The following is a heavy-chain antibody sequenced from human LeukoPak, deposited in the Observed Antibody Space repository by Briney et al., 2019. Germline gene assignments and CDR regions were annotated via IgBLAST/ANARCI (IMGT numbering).Heavy chain of an antibody. Sequence: PGGSLRLSCAASGFTITTYAMGWVRQAPGKGLEWVGFIRSKAYGGTTEYAASVKGRFTISRDDSKSIAYLQMNSLKTEDTAVYYCTRYTAYGSGSYSFDYWGQGTLVTVSS. J-gene: IGHJ4*02. CDR1: GFTITTYA. CDR2: IRSKAYGGTT. V-gene: IGHV3-49*04. D-gene: IGHD3-10*01. CDR3: TRYTAYGSGSYSFDY.